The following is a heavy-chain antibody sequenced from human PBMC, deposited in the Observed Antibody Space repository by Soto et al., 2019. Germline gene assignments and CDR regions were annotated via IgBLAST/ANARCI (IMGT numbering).Heavy chain of an antibody. CDR1: GFTVSSNY. CDR3: AILSN. J-gene: IGHJ4*02. D-gene: IGHD6-6*01. Sequence: EVQLVETGGGLIQPGGSLRLSCAASGFTVSSNYMSWVRQAPGKGLEWVSIIYSDGTTSYADSVKGRFTISRDNFKNTLHLQMNSLRAEDTAVYYCAILSNWGQGTLVTVSS. CDR2: IYSDGTT. V-gene: IGHV3-53*02.